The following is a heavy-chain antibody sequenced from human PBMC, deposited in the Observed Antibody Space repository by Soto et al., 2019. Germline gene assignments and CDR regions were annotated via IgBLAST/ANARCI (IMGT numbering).Heavy chain of an antibody. V-gene: IGHV3-33*01. Sequence: QVQLVESGGGVVQPGRSLRLSCAASGFTFSSYGMHWVRQAPGKGLEWVAVIWYDGSNKYYADSVKGRFTISRDNSKNAIDLQMNSRKAEDTAVYYCARDELVVPHRVIDYWGQGTLVTVSS. CDR3: ARDELVVPHRVIDY. CDR1: GFTFSSYG. CDR2: IWYDGSNK. J-gene: IGHJ4*02. D-gene: IGHD2-2*01.